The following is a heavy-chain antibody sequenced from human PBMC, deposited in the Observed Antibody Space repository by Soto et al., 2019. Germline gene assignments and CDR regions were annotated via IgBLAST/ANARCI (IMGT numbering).Heavy chain of an antibody. Sequence: SLRLSCAASGFTFSSYAMHWVRQAPGKGLEWVAVISYDGSNKYYADSVKGRFTISRDNSKNTLYLQMNSLRAEDTAVYYCARDTARAMVRIYYGMDVWGQGTTVTVSS. V-gene: IGHV3-30-3*01. CDR1: GFTFSSYA. CDR3: ARDTARAMVRIYYGMDV. D-gene: IGHD3-10*01. CDR2: ISYDGSNK. J-gene: IGHJ6*02.